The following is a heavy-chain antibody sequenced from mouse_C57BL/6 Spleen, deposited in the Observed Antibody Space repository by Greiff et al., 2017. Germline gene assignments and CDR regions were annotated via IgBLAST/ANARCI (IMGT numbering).Heavy chain of an antibody. CDR1: GFNIKDYY. V-gene: IGHV14-2*01. CDR2: IDPEDGET. D-gene: IGHD1-1*01. CDR3: ARGYFGSSYAMDY. J-gene: IGHJ4*01. Sequence: EVQLQQSGAELVKPGASVKLSCTASGFNIKDYYMHWVKQRTEQGLEWIGRIDPEDGETKYAPKFPGKATITAHTSSNTAYLQLSSLPSEDTAVYNCARGYFGSSYAMDYWGQGTSVTVAS.